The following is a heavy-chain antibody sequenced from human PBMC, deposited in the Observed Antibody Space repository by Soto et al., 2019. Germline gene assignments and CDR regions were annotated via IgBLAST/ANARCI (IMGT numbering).Heavy chain of an antibody. J-gene: IGHJ4*01. Sequence: PSKTLSLTCGGYNGSLSGHYWGWIRQPRGKSQEWIGEINHSGGTIYNPSLKSRVAMSVDTSKNQFSLKVTSATAADTSVYYCVIGHCPETSDYLSPFEYCGHGSLVAVFS. V-gene: IGHV4-34*01. CDR2: INHSGGT. D-gene: IGHD2-8*02. CDR1: NGSLSGHY. CDR3: VIGHCPETSDYLSPFEY.